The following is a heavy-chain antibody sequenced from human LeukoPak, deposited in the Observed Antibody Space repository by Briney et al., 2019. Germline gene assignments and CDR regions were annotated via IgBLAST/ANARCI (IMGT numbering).Heavy chain of an antibody. V-gene: IGHV4-39*07. J-gene: IGHJ4*02. D-gene: IGHD2-8*01. CDR3: ARYTRYCTNGVCSYYLDY. Sequence: SETLSLTCTVSGGSISSSSYYWGWIRQPPGKGLERIGSIYYSGSTYYNPSLKSRVTISVDTSKNQFSLKLSSVTAADTAVYYCARYTRYCTNGVCSYYLDYWGQGTLVTVSS. CDR2: IYYSGST. CDR1: GGSISSSSYY.